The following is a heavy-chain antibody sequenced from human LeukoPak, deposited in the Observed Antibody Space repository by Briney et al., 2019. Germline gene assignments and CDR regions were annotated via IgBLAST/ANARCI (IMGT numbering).Heavy chain of an antibody. CDR2: IASDGSTE. CDR3: ARDGDYNSGYGKDY. CDR1: GFTFSSYA. Sequence: PGGSLRLSCVASGFTFSSYAMHWVRQAPGKGLEWVARIASDGSTEHYADSVKGRFSISRDNSRNTLYVQLNSLRPEDTAVYYCARDGDYNSGYGKDYWGQGTLVTVSS. V-gene: IGHV3-30-3*01. D-gene: IGHD5-18*01. J-gene: IGHJ4*02.